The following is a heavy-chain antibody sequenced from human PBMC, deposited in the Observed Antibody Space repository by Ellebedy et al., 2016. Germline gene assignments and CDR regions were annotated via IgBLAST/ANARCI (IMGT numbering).Heavy chain of an antibody. Sequence: GESLKISCKGSGYSFISYWISWVRQMPGKGLEWMGRIDPSDSYTTYSPSLQGHVTISADKSISTAYLQWSSLKASDTAMYYCARTKESPASIAVAGTVWAFDIWGQGTMVTVSS. V-gene: IGHV5-10-1*01. J-gene: IGHJ3*02. CDR2: IDPSDSYT. CDR3: ARTKESPASIAVAGTVWAFDI. CDR1: GYSFISYW. D-gene: IGHD6-19*01.